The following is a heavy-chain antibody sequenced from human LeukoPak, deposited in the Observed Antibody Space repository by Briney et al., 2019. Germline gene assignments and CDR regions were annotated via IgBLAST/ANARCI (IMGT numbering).Heavy chain of an antibody. CDR2: ISYDGRQK. V-gene: IGHV3-30-3*01. J-gene: IGHJ4*02. Sequence: GRSLRLSCAASGFTFSEYAMHWVRQAPGKGLEWVAVISYDGRQKYYGDSVKGRFTISRDNPKNTLYLQMNSLRDDDTAVYYCAKGTYYSGSDYWGQGTLVTVSS. D-gene: IGHD1-26*01. CDR1: GFTFSEYA. CDR3: AKGTYYSGSDY.